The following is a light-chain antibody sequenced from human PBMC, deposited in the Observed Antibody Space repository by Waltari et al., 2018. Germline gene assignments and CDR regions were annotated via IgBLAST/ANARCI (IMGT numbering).Light chain of an antibody. V-gene: IGLV3-27*01. CDR3: YAAADNNRV. CDR1: VMKEKY. CDR2: KDT. J-gene: IGLJ3*02. Sequence: SYELTQPSSVSVSPGQTASLTCPGDVMKEKYARWFQQKPGQAPVLVIFKDTERPSGISERFSGSSSGTTVTLTIRGAQVEDEGDYYCYAAADNNRVFGGGTKLTVL.